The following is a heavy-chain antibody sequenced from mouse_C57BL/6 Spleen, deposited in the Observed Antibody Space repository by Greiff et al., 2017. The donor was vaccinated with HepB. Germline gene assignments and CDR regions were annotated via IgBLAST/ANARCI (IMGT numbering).Heavy chain of an antibody. V-gene: IGHV1-26*01. CDR3: AGITTVVDYFDY. Sequence: EVQLQQSGPELVKPGASVKISCKASGYTFTDYYMNWVKQSHGKSLEWIGDINPNNGGTSYNQKFKGKATLTVDKSSSTAYMELRSLTSEDSAVYYCAGITTVVDYFDYWGQGTTLTVSS. D-gene: IGHD1-1*01. J-gene: IGHJ2*01. CDR1: GYTFTDYY. CDR2: INPNNGGT.